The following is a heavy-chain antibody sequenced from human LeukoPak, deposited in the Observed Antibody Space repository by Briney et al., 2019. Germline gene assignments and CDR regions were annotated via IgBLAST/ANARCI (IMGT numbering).Heavy chain of an antibody. CDR2: IYHSGST. CDR1: GYSISSGYY. D-gene: IGHD5-12*01. Sequence: PSETLSLTCTVSGYSISSGYYWGWIRQPPGKGLEWIGSIYHSGSTYYNPSLKSRVTISVDTSKNQFSLKLSSVTAADTAVYYCARPGGGYAFNPWGQGTLVTVSS. J-gene: IGHJ5*02. V-gene: IGHV4-38-2*02. CDR3: ARPGGGYAFNP.